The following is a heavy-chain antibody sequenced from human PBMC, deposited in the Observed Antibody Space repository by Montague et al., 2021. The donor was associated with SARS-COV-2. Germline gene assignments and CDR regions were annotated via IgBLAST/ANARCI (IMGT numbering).Heavy chain of an antibody. Sequence: SETLSLTCTVSRDSISSHNYFWAWIRQPPGKGLEWIGSVDYRGLTFYNPSLESRVTISVDTSKKQFSLKVNSVTAADTAVYYCAKDGEALAWGTSDIWGQGTMVTVSS. CDR3: AKDGEALAWGTSDI. V-gene: IGHV4-39*07. D-gene: IGHD3-10*01. J-gene: IGHJ3*02. CDR2: VDYRGLT. CDR1: RDSISSHNYF.